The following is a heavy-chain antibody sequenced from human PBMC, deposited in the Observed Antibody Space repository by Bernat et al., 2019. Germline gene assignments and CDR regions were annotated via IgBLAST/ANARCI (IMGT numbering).Heavy chain of an antibody. V-gene: IGHV4-39*07. D-gene: IGHD5-18*01. CDR2: IYYSGST. J-gene: IGHJ6*02. CDR1: GGSISSSSYY. CDR3: ARVGGYSRSPYYYYYGMDV. Sequence: QLQLQESGPGLVKPSETLSLTCTVSGGSISSSSYYWGWIRQPPGKGLEWIGSIYYSGSTYYNPSLKSRVTISVDTSKNQVSLKLSSVTAADTAVYYCARVGGYSRSPYYYYYGMDVWGQGTTVTVSS.